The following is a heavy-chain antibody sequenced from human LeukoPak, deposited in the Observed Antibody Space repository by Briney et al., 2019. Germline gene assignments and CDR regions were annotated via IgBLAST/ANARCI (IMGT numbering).Heavy chain of an antibody. D-gene: IGHD3-3*01. CDR1: GYTFTSYG. CDR3: ARIRDTVFWSGYYHKRYYFDY. J-gene: IGHJ4*02. V-gene: IGHV1-18*01. CDR2: SSAYNGNT. Sequence: ASVKVSCKASGYTFTSYGISWVRQAPGQGLEWMGWSSAYNGNTNYAQKLQGRGTMTTDTSTSTAYMELRSLRSDDTAVYYCARIRDTVFWSGYYHKRYYFDYWGQGTLVTVSS.